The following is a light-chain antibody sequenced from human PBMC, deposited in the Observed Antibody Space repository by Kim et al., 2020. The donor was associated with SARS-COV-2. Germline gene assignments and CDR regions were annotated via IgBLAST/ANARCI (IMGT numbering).Light chain of an antibody. J-gene: IGKJ3*01. Sequence: ASVGDRGTITCRTTQSISSYLDWYQQKPGRAPKLLISAASTLQGGVPSRFSGSGSETDFTLTISSLQPEDFATYFCQQSYINPFTFGPGTKVDIK. CDR2: AAS. CDR3: QQSYINPFT. CDR1: QSISSY. V-gene: IGKV1-39*01.